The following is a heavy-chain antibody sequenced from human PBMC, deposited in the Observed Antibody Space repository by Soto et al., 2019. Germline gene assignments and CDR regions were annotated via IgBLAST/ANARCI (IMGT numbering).Heavy chain of an antibody. D-gene: IGHD2-21*01. CDR1: GGSISRSSYY. J-gene: IGHJ6*02. Sequence: SETLSLTCTVSGGSISRSSYYWGWIRQPPGEGLEWIGSIYYSGSTYYNPSLKSRVTISVDTSKNQFSLKLTSVTAADTAVYYCARHVVDRFYYYSMDVWGQGTTVTV. V-gene: IGHV4-39*01. CDR2: IYYSGST. CDR3: ARHVVDRFYYYSMDV.